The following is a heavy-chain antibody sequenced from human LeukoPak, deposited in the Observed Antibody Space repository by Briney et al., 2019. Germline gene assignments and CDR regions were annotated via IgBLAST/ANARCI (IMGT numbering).Heavy chain of an antibody. CDR1: GGSISTYY. J-gene: IGHJ5*02. CDR3: AREGYSSSWYWFDP. D-gene: IGHD6-13*01. Sequence: KPSETLSLTCTVSGGSISTYYWSWIRQPPGKGLQWIGQIYYSGSTKYNPSLKSRVTISVDTSKNQFSLKLSSVTAADTAVYYCAREGYSSSWYWFDPWGQGTLVTVSS. V-gene: IGHV4-59*01. CDR2: IYYSGST.